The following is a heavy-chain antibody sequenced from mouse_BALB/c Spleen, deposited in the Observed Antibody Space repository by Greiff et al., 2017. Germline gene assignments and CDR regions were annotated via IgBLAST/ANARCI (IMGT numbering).Heavy chain of an antibody. J-gene: IGHJ4*01. D-gene: IGHD1-1*01. CDR2: ILPGSGST. Sequence: QVQLQQSGAELMKPGASVKISCKATGYTFSSYWIEWVKQRPGHGLEWIGEILPGSGSTNYNEKFKGKATFTADTSSNTAYMQLSSLTSEDSAVYYCARTRLLRSYAMDYWGQGTSVTVSS. CDR1: GYTFSSYW. CDR3: ARTRLLRSYAMDY. V-gene: IGHV1-9*01.